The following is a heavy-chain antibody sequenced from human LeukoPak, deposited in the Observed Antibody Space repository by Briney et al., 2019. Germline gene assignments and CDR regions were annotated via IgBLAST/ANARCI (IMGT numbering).Heavy chain of an antibody. Sequence: KPSETLSLTCTVSGGSISSGSYYWSWIRQPAGMGLEWIGHIYTSGSTNYNPPLKSRVTISVDTSKNQFSLKLSSVTAADTAVYYCARTMALAAGSDYWGQGTLVTVSS. D-gene: IGHD6-13*01. J-gene: IGHJ4*02. CDR1: GGSISSGSYY. V-gene: IGHV4-61*09. CDR2: IYTSGST. CDR3: ARTMALAAGSDY.